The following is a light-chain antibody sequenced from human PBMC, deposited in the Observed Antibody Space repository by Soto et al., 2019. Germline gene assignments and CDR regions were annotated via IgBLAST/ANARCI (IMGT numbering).Light chain of an antibody. CDR2: DAS. CDR3: QQFNSYPPLT. V-gene: IGKV1-13*02. Sequence: AVQLTQSPSSLSASVGDRVTITCRASQGISIALAWYQQKPGKAPKLLIYDASGLESGVPSRFCGSGSGTDFTLTIRSLQAEDFATDYCQQFNSYPPLTVGGGTKVEIK. CDR1: QGISIA. J-gene: IGKJ4*01.